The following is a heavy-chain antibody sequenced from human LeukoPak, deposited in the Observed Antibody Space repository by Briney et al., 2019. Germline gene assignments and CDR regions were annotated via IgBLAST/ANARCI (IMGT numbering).Heavy chain of an antibody. Sequence: SETLSLTCAVYGGSFSGCYWSWIRQPPGKGLEWIGEINHSGSTNYNPSLKSRVTISVDTSKNQFSLKLSSATAADTAVYYCARGGPTVTTSGNWFDPWGQGTLVTVSS. CDR1: GGSFSGCY. D-gene: IGHD4-17*01. V-gene: IGHV4-34*01. J-gene: IGHJ5*02. CDR2: INHSGST. CDR3: ARGGPTVTTSGNWFDP.